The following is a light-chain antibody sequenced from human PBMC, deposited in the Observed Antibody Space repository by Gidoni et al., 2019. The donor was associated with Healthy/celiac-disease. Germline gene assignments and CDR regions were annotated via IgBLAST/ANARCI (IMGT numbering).Light chain of an antibody. CDR2: AAS. Sequence: DIQMTQSPSSLSASVGDRVTITGRASQSISSYLNWYQQKPGKAPKLLIYAASSLQSGVPSRFSGIGSGTDFTLTISSLQPEDFATYYCQQSYRTPGTFGQGTKVEIK. J-gene: IGKJ1*01. CDR3: QQSYRTPGT. V-gene: IGKV1-39*01. CDR1: QSISSY.